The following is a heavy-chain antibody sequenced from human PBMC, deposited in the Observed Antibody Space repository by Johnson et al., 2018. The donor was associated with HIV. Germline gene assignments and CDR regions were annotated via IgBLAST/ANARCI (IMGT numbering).Heavy chain of an antibody. D-gene: IGHD6-19*01. CDR3: AKGLIPVAGTTAFDI. CDR1: GFTFRSYG. Sequence: QVQLVESGGGVVQPGGSLRLSCAASGFTFRSYGMHWVRQAPGKGLEWVAFIRHDGSNKYYADSVRGRFTISRDNSKNTLYLQMNSLRAEDTAVYYCAKGLIPVAGTTAFDIWGQGTMVTVSS. CDR2: IRHDGSNK. V-gene: IGHV3-30*02. J-gene: IGHJ3*02.